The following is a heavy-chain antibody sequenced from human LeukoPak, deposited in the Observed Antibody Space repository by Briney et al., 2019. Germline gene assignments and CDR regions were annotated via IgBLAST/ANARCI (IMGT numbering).Heavy chain of an antibody. CDR3: ARSARYYDSSGYYYVYFDY. CDR1: GGSISSYY. V-gene: IGHV4-4*07. Sequence: PSETLSLTCTVSGGSISSYYWSWIRQPAGKGLEWIGRIYTSGSTNYNPSLKSRVTMSVDTSKNQFSLKLSSVTAADTAVYYCARSARYYDSSGYYYVYFDYWGQGTLVTVSS. D-gene: IGHD3-22*01. CDR2: IYTSGST. J-gene: IGHJ4*02.